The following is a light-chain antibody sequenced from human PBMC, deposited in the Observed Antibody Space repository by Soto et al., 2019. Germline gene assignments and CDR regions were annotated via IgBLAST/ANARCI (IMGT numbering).Light chain of an antibody. Sequence: EIVLTQSPATLSSFPGDRVTLSCRASQYINTRLAWYQHRPGQAPSLLIYQTSVRAAGIPARFSASGSGTDFTHTISDVQPADFALYSCRQRQSWPRTFGQGTKVDSK. J-gene: IGKJ1*01. V-gene: IGKV3-11*01. CDR1: QYINTR. CDR2: QTS. CDR3: RQRQSWPRT.